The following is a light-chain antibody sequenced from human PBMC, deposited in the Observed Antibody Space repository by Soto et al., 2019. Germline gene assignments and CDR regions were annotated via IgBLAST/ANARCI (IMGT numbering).Light chain of an antibody. CDR1: QDSRNF. J-gene: IGKJ3*01. CDR2: AAS. V-gene: IGKV1-27*01. CDR3: PKYSSVPV. Sequence: DIQMTQSPTSLSASVGDRVTITCRASQDSRNFVAWYQQKPGKAPKLLIYAASTLQSGVPSRFSGSGSGTDFTLTLNSLQPEAVATYSCPKYSSVPVFGPGTKVEIK.